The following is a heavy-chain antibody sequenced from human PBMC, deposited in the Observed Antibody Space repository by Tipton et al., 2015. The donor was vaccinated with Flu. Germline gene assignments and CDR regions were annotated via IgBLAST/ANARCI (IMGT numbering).Heavy chain of an antibody. CDR3: ARDGIRTFDH. Sequence: QLVQSGPEVKKPGASVTVSCKASGYTFTNLGISWVRQAPGQGLEWMGWISTYNENTDYSQKFQDRVTLTVDNSKSTAYMELRSLTPDDTAIYYCARDGIRTFDHWGQGTLVTVSS. CDR2: ISTYNENT. CDR1: GYTFTNLG. J-gene: IGHJ4*02. V-gene: IGHV1-18*01. D-gene: IGHD1-14*01.